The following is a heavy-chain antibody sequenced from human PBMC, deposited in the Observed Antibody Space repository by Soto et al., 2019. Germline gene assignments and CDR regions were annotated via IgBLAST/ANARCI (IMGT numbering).Heavy chain of an antibody. Sequence: QVQLQESGPGLVKPSQPLSLTCTVSGGSISSDGYYWTWIRQRPGKGLQWIGYIFYTGSTYYNPSLKSRATISGDTSKNHFSLTLTSVTAADTAVYYCAGWGVGDFSGDVYNFWGQGSLVIVSS. J-gene: IGHJ4*02. CDR3: AGWGVGDFSGDVYNF. CDR2: IFYTGST. CDR1: GGSISSDGYY. D-gene: IGHD2-15*01. V-gene: IGHV4-31*03.